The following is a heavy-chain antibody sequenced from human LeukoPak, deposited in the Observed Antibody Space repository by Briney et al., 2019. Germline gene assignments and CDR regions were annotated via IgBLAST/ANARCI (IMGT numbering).Heavy chain of an antibody. J-gene: IGHJ5*02. CDR1: GFTFSSYG. V-gene: IGHV3-33*01. D-gene: IGHD3-9*01. CDR2: IWYDGSNK. Sequence: PGRPLRLSCAASGFTFSSYGMHRVRQAPGKGLEWVAVIWYDGSNKYYADSVKGRFTISRDNSKNTLYLQMNSLRAEDTAVYYCARAPVLTGYFRSWWFDPWGQGTLVTVSS. CDR3: ARAPVLTGYFRSWWFDP.